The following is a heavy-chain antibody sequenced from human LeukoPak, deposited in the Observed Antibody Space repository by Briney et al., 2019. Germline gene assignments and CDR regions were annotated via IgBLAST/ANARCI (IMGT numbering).Heavy chain of an antibody. D-gene: IGHD2-21*01. CDR1: GGSITPNF. CDR2: IYYTGYT. CDR3: ARHPPIPLFENGMDV. V-gene: IGHV4-59*08. J-gene: IGHJ6*02. Sequence: SETLSLTCTVSGGSITPNFWSWVRQPPGKGLEWIGYIYYTGYTIYNPSVKSRLTMSVDTSKNQFSLRLTSVTASDTAMYYCARHPPIPLFENGMDVWGQGTTVTVSS.